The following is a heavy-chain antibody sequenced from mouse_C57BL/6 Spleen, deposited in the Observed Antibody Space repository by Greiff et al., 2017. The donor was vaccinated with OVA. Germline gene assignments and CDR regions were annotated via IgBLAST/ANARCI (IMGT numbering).Heavy chain of an antibody. CDR3: ARVSYGKGTGYFDY. V-gene: IGHV1-18*01. CDR2: INPNNGGT. D-gene: IGHD2-1*01. CDR1: GYTFTDYN. J-gene: IGHJ2*01. Sequence: EVQLQQSGPELVKPGASVKIPCKASGYTFTDYNMDWVKQSHGKSLEWIGDINPNNGGTIYNQKFKGKATLTVDKSSSPAYMELRSLTSEDTAVYYCARVSYGKGTGYFDYWGQGTTLTVSS.